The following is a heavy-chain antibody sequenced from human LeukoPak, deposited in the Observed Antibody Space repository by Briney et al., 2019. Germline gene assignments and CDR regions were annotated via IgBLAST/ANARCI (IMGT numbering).Heavy chain of an antibody. D-gene: IGHD3-22*01. J-gene: IGHJ3*02. CDR1: GGSISSGGYY. CDR3: ARVSRPVFAIVVVPAFDI. Sequence: SQTLSLTCTVSGGSISSGGYYWSWIRQHPGKGLEWIGYIYYSGSTYYNPSLKSRVTISVDTSKNQFSLKLSSVTAADTAVYYCARVSRPVFAIVVVPAFDIWGQGTVVTVSS. V-gene: IGHV4-31*03. CDR2: IYYSGST.